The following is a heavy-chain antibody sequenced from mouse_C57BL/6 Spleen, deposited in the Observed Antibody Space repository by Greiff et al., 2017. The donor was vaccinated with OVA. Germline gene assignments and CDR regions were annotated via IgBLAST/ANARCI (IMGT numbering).Heavy chain of an antibody. J-gene: IGHJ4*01. CDR3: ASPYYYGSSYPYYAMDY. CDR2: INPNYGTT. D-gene: IGHD1-1*01. V-gene: IGHV1-39*01. Sequence: EVKVVESGPELVKPGASVKISCKASGYSFTDYNMNWVKQSNGKSLEWIGVINPNYGTTSYNQKFKGKATLTVDQSSSTAYMQLNSLTSEDSAVYYCASPYYYGSSYPYYAMDYWGQGTSVTVSS. CDR1: GYSFTDYN.